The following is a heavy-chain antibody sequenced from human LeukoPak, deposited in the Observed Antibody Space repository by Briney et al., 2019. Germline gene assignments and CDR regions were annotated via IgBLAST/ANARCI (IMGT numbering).Heavy chain of an antibody. CDR2: IYTSGST. J-gene: IGHJ3*02. Sequence: SETLSLTCTVSGGYISSYYWSWIRQPAGKGLEWIGRIYTSGSTNYNPSLKSRVTMSVDTSKNQFSLKLRSVTAADTAVYYCARSDERRHKDAFDIWGQGTMVTVSS. V-gene: IGHV4-4*07. CDR3: ARSDERRHKDAFDI. CDR1: GGYISSYY.